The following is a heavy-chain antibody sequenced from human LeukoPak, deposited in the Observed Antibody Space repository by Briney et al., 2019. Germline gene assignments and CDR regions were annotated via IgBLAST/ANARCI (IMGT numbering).Heavy chain of an antibody. CDR3: ARVGDCSSTSCYG. D-gene: IGHD2-2*01. Sequence: GGSLRLSCAASGFTFSSYAMSWVRQAPGKGLEWVSAISGSSSYIYYADSVKGRFTISRDNAKNSLYLQMNSLRAEDTAVYYCARVGDCSSTSCYGWGQGTLVTVSS. J-gene: IGHJ4*02. CDR2: ISGSSSYI. CDR1: GFTFSSYA. V-gene: IGHV3-21*01.